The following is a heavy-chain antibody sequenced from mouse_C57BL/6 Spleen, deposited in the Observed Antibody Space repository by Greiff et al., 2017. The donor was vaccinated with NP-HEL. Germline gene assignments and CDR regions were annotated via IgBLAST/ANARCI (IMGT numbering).Heavy chain of an antibody. CDR3: ARHYGNYGAMDY. J-gene: IGHJ4*01. D-gene: IGHD2-1*01. V-gene: IGHV1-75*01. CDR1: GYTFTDYY. Sequence: VQLQQSGPELVKPGASVKISCKASGYTFTDYYINWVKQRPGQGLEWIGWIFPGSGSTYYNEKFKGKATLTVDKSSSTAYMLLISLTSEDSAVYFCARHYGNYGAMDYWGQGTSVTVSS. CDR2: IFPGSGST.